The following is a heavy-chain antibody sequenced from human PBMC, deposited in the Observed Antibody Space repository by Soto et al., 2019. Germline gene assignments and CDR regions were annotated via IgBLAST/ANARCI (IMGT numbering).Heavy chain of an antibody. Sequence: SQTLSLTCAISGDSVSSNSAAWNWIRQSPSRGLEWLGRTYYRSKWYNDYAVSVKSRITINPDTSKNQFSPQLNSVTPEDTAVYYCARDGGYCSGGSCYSWWFEPWGQGTLVTVSS. CDR2: TYYRSKWYN. V-gene: IGHV6-1*01. CDR1: GDSVSSNSAA. D-gene: IGHD2-15*01. CDR3: ARDGGYCSGGSCYSWWFEP. J-gene: IGHJ5*02.